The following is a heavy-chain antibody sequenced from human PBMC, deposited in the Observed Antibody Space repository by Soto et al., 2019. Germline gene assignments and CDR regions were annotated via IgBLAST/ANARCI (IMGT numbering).Heavy chain of an antibody. J-gene: IGHJ6*02. CDR3: ARSYRTRWFGELSYYYYGMDV. D-gene: IGHD3-10*01. CDR2: MNPNSGNT. CDR1: GYTFTSYD. V-gene: IGHV1-8*01. Sequence: VASVKVSCKASGYTFTSYDINWVRQATGQGLEWMGWMNPNSGNTGYAQKFQGRVTMTRNTSISPAYMELSSLRSEDTAVYYCARSYRTRWFGELSYYYYGMDVWGQGTTVTVSS.